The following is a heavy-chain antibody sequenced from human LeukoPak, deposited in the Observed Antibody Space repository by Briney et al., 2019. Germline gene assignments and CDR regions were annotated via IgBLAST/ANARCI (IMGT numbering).Heavy chain of an antibody. CDR1: GFTFSSYG. V-gene: IGHV3-33*01. Sequence: GGSLRLSCAASGFTFSSYGMHWVRQAPGKGLEWVAVILYDGDNKYYADSVKGRFTIFRDNSKNTLHLQMNSTRVEDTAVYYCARARMVGATTYYFEYWGQETLVTVSS. J-gene: IGHJ4*02. CDR2: ILYDGDNK. D-gene: IGHD1-26*01. CDR3: ARARMVGATTYYFEY.